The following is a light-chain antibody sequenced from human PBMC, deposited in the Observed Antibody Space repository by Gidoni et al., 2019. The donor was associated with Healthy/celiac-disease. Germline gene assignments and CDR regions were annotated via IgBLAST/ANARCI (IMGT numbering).Light chain of an antibody. Sequence: DIQMTQSPSTLSASVGDRVTITCRASQSISSWLAWYQQKPGKAPKLLIYKASSLESGVPSRFRGSGSWTEFTLPISSLQPDDFATYYCQQYNSYSRTFGQGTKVEIK. CDR3: QQYNSYSRT. J-gene: IGKJ1*01. V-gene: IGKV1-5*03. CDR1: QSISSW. CDR2: KAS.